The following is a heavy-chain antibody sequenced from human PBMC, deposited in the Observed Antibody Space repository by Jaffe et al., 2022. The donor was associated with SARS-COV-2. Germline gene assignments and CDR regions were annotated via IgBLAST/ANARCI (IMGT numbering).Heavy chain of an antibody. CDR2: ISSSSSYI. J-gene: IGHJ4*02. Sequence: EVQLVESGGGLVKPGGSLRLSCAASGFTFSSYSMNWVRQAPGKGLEWVSSISSSSSYIYYADSVKGRFTISRDNAKNSLYLQMNSLRAEDTAVYYCARDSPSAPQYGYDSSGYRTRGRYYFDYWGQGTLVTVSS. CDR3: ARDSPSAPQYGYDSSGYRTRGRYYFDY. V-gene: IGHV3-21*01. D-gene: IGHD3-22*01. CDR1: GFTFSSYS.